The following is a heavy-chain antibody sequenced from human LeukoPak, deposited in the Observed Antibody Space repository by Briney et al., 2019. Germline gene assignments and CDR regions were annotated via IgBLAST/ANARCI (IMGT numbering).Heavy chain of an antibody. D-gene: IGHD3-3*01. Sequence: GGSLRLSCAASGFTFSDHYMDWVRQAPGKGLEWVGRTRNKANSYTTEYAASVKGRFTISRDDSKNSLYLQMNSLKTEDTAVYYCATDFWSGYDAFDIWGQGTMVTVSS. CDR3: ATDFWSGYDAFDI. V-gene: IGHV3-72*01. CDR2: TRNKANSYTT. CDR1: GFTFSDHY. J-gene: IGHJ3*02.